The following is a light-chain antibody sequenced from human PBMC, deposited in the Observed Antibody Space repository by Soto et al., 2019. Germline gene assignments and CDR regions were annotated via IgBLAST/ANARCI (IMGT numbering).Light chain of an antibody. CDR3: CSYTSGTSV. J-gene: IGLJ1*01. CDR2: EVT. V-gene: IGLV2-14*01. CDR1: STDVNGRNY. Sequence: QSALTQPASVSGSPVQSITISCTGTSTDVNGRNYVSWYQQHPGKAPKVIIYEVTNRPSGISHRFSGSKSGNTASLNISGLQAEDEADYYCCSYTSGTSVFGTGTKLTVL.